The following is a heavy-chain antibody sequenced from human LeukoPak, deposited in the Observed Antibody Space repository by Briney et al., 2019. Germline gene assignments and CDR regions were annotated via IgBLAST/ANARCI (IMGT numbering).Heavy chain of an antibody. CDR1: GGSISSGSYY. J-gene: IGHJ4*02. CDR3: ATASTTVTYFDY. D-gene: IGHD4-17*01. CDR2: IYTSGST. Sequence: SETLSLTCTVSGGSISSGSYYWSWIRQPAGKGLEWIGRIYTSGSTNYNPSLKSRVTISVDTPKNQFFLKLSSVTAADTAVYYCATASTTVTYFDYWGQGTLVTVSS. V-gene: IGHV4-61*02.